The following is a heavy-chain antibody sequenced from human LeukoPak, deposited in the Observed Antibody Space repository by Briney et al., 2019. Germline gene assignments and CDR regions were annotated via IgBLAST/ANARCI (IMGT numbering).Heavy chain of an antibody. CDR2: INPSGGST. Sequence: ASVKVSCKASGYTFTSYYMHWVRQAPGQGLEWMGIINPSGGSTSYAQKFQGRVTMTRDTSTSTVYMELSSLRSEDTALYYCARVYSGYDQDYWGQGTLVTVSS. J-gene: IGHJ4*02. D-gene: IGHD5-12*01. V-gene: IGHV1-46*01. CDR3: ARVYSGYDQDY. CDR1: GYTFTSYY.